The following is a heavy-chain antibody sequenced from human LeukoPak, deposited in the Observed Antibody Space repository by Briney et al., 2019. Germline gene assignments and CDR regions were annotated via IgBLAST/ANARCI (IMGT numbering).Heavy chain of an antibody. Sequence: SETLSLTCAVYGGSFSGYYWSWIRQPPGKGLEWIGEINHSGSTNYNPSLKSPVTISADTSKNQFSLKLNSVTAADTAVYYCAREAYYDSSGRFEGAFDIWGQGTMVTVSS. CDR3: AREAYYDSSGRFEGAFDI. D-gene: IGHD3-22*01. V-gene: IGHV4-34*01. CDR1: GGSFSGYY. J-gene: IGHJ3*02. CDR2: INHSGST.